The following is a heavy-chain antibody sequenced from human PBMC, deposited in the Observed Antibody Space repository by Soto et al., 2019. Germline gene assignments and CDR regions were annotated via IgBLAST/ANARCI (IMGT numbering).Heavy chain of an antibody. J-gene: IGHJ4*02. CDR2: ISGSGGST. D-gene: IGHD3-16*02. CDR3: AKVNFMITFGGVIVDSYYFDY. CDR1: GFTFSSYA. V-gene: IGHV3-23*01. Sequence: GGSLRLSCAASGFTFSSYAMSWVRQAPGKGLEWVSAISGSGGSTYYADSVKGRFTISRDNSKNTLYLQMNSLRAEDTAVYYCAKVNFMITFGGVIVDSYYFDYWGQGTLVTVSS.